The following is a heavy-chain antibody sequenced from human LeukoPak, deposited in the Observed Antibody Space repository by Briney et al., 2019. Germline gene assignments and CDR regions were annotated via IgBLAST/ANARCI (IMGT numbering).Heavy chain of an antibody. V-gene: IGHV3-30*19. CDR3: ARDRHDSSDVDY. J-gene: IGHJ4*02. D-gene: IGHD3-22*01. CDR1: GFVFSNYG. CDR2: ISYDGSNK. Sequence: GGSLRLSCQTSGFVFSNYGMHWVRQAPGKGLEWVAVISYDGSNKYYADSVKGRFTISRDNSRNTLYLQMNSLRAEDTAVYYCARDRHDSSDVDYWGQGTLVTVSS.